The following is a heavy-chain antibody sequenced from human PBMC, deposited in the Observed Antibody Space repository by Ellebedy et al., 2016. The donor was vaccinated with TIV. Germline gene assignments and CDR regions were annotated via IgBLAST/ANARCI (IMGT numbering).Heavy chain of an antibody. CDR3: ARPLED. CDR1: GYTFTGHY. V-gene: IGHV1-2*02. CDR2: INTKTGGT. Sequence: AASVKVSCKASGYTFTGHYLHWVRQAPGQGLEWMGWINTKTGGTKYAQRFQGRITLTRDTSITTGYMELTSLRFDDAAVYYCARPLEDWGQGTLVTVAS. J-gene: IGHJ4*02.